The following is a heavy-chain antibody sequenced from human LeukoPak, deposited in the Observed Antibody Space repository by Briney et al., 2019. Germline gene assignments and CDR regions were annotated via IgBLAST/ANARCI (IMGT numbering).Heavy chain of an antibody. CDR1: GGSISSYY. CDR2: IYYSGST. V-gene: IGHV4-59*08. CDR3: ARLAQRVDAFDI. D-gene: IGHD6-13*01. Sequence: SETLSLSCTVSGGSISSYYWSWIRQPPGKGLEWIGYIYYSGSTNYNPSLKSRVTISVDTSKNQFSLKLSSVTAADTAVYYCARLAQRVDAFDIWGQGTMVTVSS. J-gene: IGHJ3*02.